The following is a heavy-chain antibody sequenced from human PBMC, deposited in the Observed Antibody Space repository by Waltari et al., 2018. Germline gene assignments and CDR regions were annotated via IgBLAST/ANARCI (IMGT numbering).Heavy chain of an antibody. CDR1: GYTFTSYA. V-gene: IGHV1-3*01. CDR3: ARDGPGTGTTQADDAFDI. Sequence: QVQLVQSGAEVKKPGASVKVSCKASGYTFTSYAMHWVRQAPGQRLEWMGWINAGKGKTKYSQKFQGRGTITRDTSASTAYMELSSLRSEDTAVYYCARDGPGTGTTQADDAFDIWGQGTMVTVSS. J-gene: IGHJ3*02. CDR2: INAGKGKT. D-gene: IGHD1-7*01.